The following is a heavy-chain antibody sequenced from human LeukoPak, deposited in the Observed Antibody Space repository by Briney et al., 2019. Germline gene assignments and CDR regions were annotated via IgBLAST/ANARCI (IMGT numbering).Heavy chain of an antibody. D-gene: IGHD3-22*01. CDR1: GFIFSSQS. CDR2: IYISSTAI. CDR3: VRSGYFSDSSGSYALDV. V-gene: IGHV3-48*04. Sequence: GGSLRLSCAASGFIFSSQSMNWVRQAPGKGLEWVSYIYISSTAIYYADSVKGRFTISRDNSKNSLYLQMNSLRAEDTAVYYCVRSGYFSDSSGSYALDVWGQGTLVTVSS. J-gene: IGHJ3*01.